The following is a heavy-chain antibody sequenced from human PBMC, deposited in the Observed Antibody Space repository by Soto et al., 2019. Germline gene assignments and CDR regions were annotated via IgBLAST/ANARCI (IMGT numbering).Heavy chain of an antibody. J-gene: IGHJ3*01. V-gene: IGHV3-9*01. CDR1: GFPFDDYA. Sequence: EVQLVESGGGLVQPGRSLRLSCAASGFPFDDYALHWVRQAPGKGLEWVSGISWNSVSIGYADSVKGRFTISRDNAKYSLYLQMTSLRAEDTALYYCAKDITKGDDAFDVWGQGTMVTVSS. CDR2: ISWNSVSI. CDR3: AKDITKGDDAFDV.